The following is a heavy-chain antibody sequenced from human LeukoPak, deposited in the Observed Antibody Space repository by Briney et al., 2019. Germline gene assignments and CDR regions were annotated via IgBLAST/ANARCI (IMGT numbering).Heavy chain of an antibody. CDR2: IWSDGSNK. CDR1: GFTFSTYD. CDR3: ARGLDLGYFQR. V-gene: IGHV3-33*01. J-gene: IGHJ1*01. Sequence: PGGFLRLSCIVSGFTFSTYDMHWVRQAPGKGLEWVAVIWSDGSNKYYTDSVKGRFTISRDNPKNTLYLQMNSLRVEDTAVYHCARGLDLGYFQRWGQGTLVTVSS. D-gene: IGHD4-17*01.